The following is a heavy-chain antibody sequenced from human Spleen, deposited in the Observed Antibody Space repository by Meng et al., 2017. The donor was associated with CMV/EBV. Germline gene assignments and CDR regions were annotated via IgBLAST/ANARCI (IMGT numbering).Heavy chain of an antibody. D-gene: IGHD3-10*01. J-gene: IGHJ4*02. V-gene: IGHV3-30*04. CDR2: ISYDGSKK. Sequence: GESLKISCAASGFTFSSYAMHWVRQAPGKGLEWVAVISYDGSKKYYADSVKGRFTISRDNSKSTLYLQMNSLRADDTAVYYCAKEGGSGSYYGFDYWGQGTLVTVSS. CDR1: GFTFSSYA. CDR3: AKEGGSGSYYGFDY.